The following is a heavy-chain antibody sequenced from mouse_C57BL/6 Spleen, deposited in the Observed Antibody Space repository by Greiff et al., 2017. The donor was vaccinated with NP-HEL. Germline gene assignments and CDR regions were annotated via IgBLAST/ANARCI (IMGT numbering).Heavy chain of an antibody. J-gene: IGHJ2*01. CDR3: ARERGGDYYFDY. Sequence: EVMLVESGGGLVKPGGSLKLSCAASGFTFSSYAMSWVRQTPEKRLEWVATISDGGSYTYYPDNVKGRFTISRDNAKNNLYLQMSHLKSEDTAMYYCARERGGDYYFDYWGQGTTLTVSS. CDR2: ISDGGSYT. CDR1: GFTFSSYA. V-gene: IGHV5-4*01.